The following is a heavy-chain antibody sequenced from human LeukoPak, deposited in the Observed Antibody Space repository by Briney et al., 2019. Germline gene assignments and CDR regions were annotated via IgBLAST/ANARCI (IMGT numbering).Heavy chain of an antibody. D-gene: IGHD6-19*01. CDR1: GGTFSSYA. J-gene: IGHJ4*02. CDR3: ARGSVAGTNSAVPC. V-gene: IGHV1-69*13. Sequence: SVKVSCKASGGTFSSYAISWVRQAPGQGLEWMGGIIPIFGTANYAQKFQGRVTITADESTSTAYMELSSLRSEDTAVYYCARGSVAGTNSAVPCWGQGTLVTVSS. CDR2: IIPIFGTA.